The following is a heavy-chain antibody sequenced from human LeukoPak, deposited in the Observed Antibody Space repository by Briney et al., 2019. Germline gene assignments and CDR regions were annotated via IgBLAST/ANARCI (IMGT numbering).Heavy chain of an antibody. CDR2: MNPNSGNT. J-gene: IGHJ6*02. Sequence: ASVKVSCKASGYTFTSYDINWVRQATGQGLEWMGWMNPNSGNTGYAQKFQGRVTMTRNTSISTAYMELSSLRSEDTAVYYCARRFLEWLFPYYYYYGMDVWGQGTTVTVSS. V-gene: IGHV1-8*01. D-gene: IGHD3-3*01. CDR1: GYTFTSYD. CDR3: ARRFLEWLFPYYYYYGMDV.